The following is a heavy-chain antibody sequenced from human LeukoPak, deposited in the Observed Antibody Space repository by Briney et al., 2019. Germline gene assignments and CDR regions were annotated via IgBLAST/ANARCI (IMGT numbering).Heavy chain of an antibody. D-gene: IGHD6-13*01. CDR1: GITLSNYG. Sequence: GGSLRLSCAVSGITLSNYGMSWVRQAPGKGLEWVAGISDGGGSRNYADSVKGRFTVSRDNSKNTLYLQMHSLRAEDTAVYYCAKNWASPGYSSSWYYFDYWGQGTLVTVSS. J-gene: IGHJ4*02. CDR3: AKNWASPGYSSSWYYFDY. V-gene: IGHV3-23*01. CDR2: ISDGGGSR.